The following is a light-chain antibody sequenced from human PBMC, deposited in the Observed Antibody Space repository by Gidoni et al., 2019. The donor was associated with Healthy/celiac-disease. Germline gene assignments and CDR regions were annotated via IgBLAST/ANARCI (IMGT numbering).Light chain of an antibody. V-gene: IGLV3-21*02. CDR2: DDT. CDR1: NIGTKA. J-gene: IGLJ7*01. Sequence: SFVLTQPPSVSVAPGQTARITCGGNNIGTKAVHWYQQKPGQAPVLVVYDDTDRPSGIPERFSGSNSGNTATLTISRVEAGDEADYYCQVWDTSSDHPVFGGGTQLTVL. CDR3: QVWDTSSDHPV.